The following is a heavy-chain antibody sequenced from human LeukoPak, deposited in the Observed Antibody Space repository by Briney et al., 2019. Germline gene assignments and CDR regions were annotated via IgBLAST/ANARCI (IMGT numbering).Heavy chain of an antibody. D-gene: IGHD6-19*01. Sequence: GGSLRLSCAASGFTFSSYAMSWVRQAPGKGLEWVSAISGSGGSTYYADSVKGRFTISRDDSKNTLYLQMNSLRAEDTAVYYCARGFASGWLVHGMDVWGQGTTVTVSS. V-gene: IGHV3-23*01. CDR1: GFTFSSYA. CDR2: ISGSGGST. CDR3: ARGFASGWLVHGMDV. J-gene: IGHJ6*02.